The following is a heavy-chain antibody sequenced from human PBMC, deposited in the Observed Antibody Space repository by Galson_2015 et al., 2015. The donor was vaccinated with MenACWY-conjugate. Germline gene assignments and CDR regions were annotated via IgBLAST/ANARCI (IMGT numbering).Heavy chain of an antibody. CDR2: ISGSGGST. CDR3: AKDYYDSSGYLDY. CDR1: GFTFSSYA. V-gene: IGHV3-23*01. Sequence: LRLSCAASGFTFSSYALSWVRQAPGKGLEWVSAISGSGGSTYYADSVKGRFTISRDNSKNTLYLQMNSLRAEDTAVYYCAKDYYDSSGYLDYWGQGTLVTVSS. J-gene: IGHJ4*02. D-gene: IGHD3-22*01.